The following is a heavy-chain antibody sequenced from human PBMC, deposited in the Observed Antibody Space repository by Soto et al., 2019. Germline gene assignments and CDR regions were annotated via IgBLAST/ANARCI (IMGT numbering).Heavy chain of an antibody. CDR3: ARSYYGSGSYWFYGMDV. CDR2: IIPSFATG. CDR1: GGTFGNSA. J-gene: IGHJ6*02. V-gene: IGHV1-69*06. D-gene: IGHD3-10*01. Sequence: SVKVSCKASGGTFGNSAISWVRQAPGQGLEWMGGIIPSFATGNSAPEFQGRLTITADKSTTTAYMELSSLRSEDTAVYYCARSYYGSGSYWFYGMDVWGQGTTVTV.